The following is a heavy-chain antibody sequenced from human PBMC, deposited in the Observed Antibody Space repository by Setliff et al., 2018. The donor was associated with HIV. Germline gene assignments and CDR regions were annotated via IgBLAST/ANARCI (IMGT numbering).Heavy chain of an antibody. CDR1: GDTFSIHP. V-gene: IGHV1-69*10. Sequence: SVKVSCKASGDTFSIHPISWVRQAPGRGLEWMGGIIPILGIANYAQKFQGRVTITADESTSTAYMGLSSLRSEDTAVYYCARGGTYYYDSSGYYPTYYFDYWGQGTLVTVSS. J-gene: IGHJ4*02. CDR3: ARGGTYYYDSSGYYPTYYFDY. CDR2: IIPILGIA. D-gene: IGHD3-22*01.